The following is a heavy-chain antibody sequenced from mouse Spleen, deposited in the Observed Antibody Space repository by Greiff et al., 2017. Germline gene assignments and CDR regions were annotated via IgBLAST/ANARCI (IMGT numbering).Heavy chain of an antibody. V-gene: IGHV1S81*02. CDR2: INPSNGRT. Sequence: VKLQQSGAELVKPGASVKLSCKASGYTFTSYWMHWVKQRPGQGLEWIGEINPSNGRTNYNEKFKSKATLTVDKSSSTAYMQLSSLTSEDSAVYYCARYYYGTPFDYWGQGTTLTVSS. J-gene: IGHJ2*01. CDR1: GYTFTSYW. D-gene: IGHD2-1*01. CDR3: ARYYYGTPFDY.